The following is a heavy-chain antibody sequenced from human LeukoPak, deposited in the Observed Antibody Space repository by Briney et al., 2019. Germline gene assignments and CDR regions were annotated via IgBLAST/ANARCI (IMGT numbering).Heavy chain of an antibody. Sequence: ASVSVSCKASGYTFTSYAISWVRQAPGQGLEWMGGIIPIFGTANYAQKFQGRVTITADESTSTAYMELSSLRSEDTAVYYCARRPHPTTSYSWYRFDPWGQGTLVTVSS. J-gene: IGHJ5*02. CDR1: GYTFTSYA. CDR2: IIPIFGTA. CDR3: ARRPHPTTSYSWYRFDP. D-gene: IGHD2-8*02. V-gene: IGHV1-69*13.